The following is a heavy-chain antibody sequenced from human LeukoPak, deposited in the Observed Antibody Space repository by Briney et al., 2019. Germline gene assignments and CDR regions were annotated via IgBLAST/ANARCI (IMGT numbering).Heavy chain of an antibody. Sequence: SQTLSLTCAISGDSVSTNSAAWNSITQSPSRGLEWLGRTYYRSKWYNDYAVSVKSRIAINPDTSKNQFSLQLNSVTPEDTAVYYCARDMGVFSKWCKYDYWGQGTLVTVSS. J-gene: IGHJ4*02. D-gene: IGHD2-15*01. CDR1: GDSVSTNSAA. CDR2: TYYRSKWYN. CDR3: ARDMGVFSKWCKYDY. V-gene: IGHV6-1*01.